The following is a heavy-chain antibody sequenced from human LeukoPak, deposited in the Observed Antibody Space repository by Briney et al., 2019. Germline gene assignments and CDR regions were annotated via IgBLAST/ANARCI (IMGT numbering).Heavy chain of an antibody. D-gene: IGHD5-24*01. CDR1: GGSISGKY. V-gene: IGHV4-59*08. Sequence: PSETLSLTCSVSGGSISGKYWSWIRQPPGKGLEWIGYIYYSGSTNYNPSLKSRVTISVDTSKNQFSLKLSSVTAADTAVYYCARLSRDHDVFDIWGQGTMVTVSS. J-gene: IGHJ3*02. CDR3: ARLSRDHDVFDI. CDR2: IYYSGST.